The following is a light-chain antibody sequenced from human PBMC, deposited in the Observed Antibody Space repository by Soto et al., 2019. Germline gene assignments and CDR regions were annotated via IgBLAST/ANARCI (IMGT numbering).Light chain of an antibody. J-gene: IGKJ2*01. Sequence: DIQMTQSPSSLSASVGDRVTITCRASQGIRNALGWYQQKPGKAPKRLIYAASSLQSGVPSRFSGSGSGTEFTLTISSLQPDDFAFYYCLQHDNFPYTFGQGTKLEI. V-gene: IGKV1-17*01. CDR3: LQHDNFPYT. CDR2: AAS. CDR1: QGIRNA.